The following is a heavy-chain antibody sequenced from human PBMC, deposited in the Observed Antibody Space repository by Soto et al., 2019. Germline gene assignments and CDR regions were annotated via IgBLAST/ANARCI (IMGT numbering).Heavy chain of an antibody. CDR3: ARVRYCSGGSCYPRCYP. Sequence: QVQLQESGPGLVKPSQTLSLTCTVSGGSISSGGYYWSWIRQHPGKGLEWIGYIYYSGSTYYNPSLKSRVTISVDTSKNQFSLKLSSLTAAETAVDYCARVRYCSGGSCYPRCYPWGQGTLVTVSS. CDR1: GGSISSGGYY. V-gene: IGHV4-31*03. D-gene: IGHD2-15*01. CDR2: IYYSGST. J-gene: IGHJ5*02.